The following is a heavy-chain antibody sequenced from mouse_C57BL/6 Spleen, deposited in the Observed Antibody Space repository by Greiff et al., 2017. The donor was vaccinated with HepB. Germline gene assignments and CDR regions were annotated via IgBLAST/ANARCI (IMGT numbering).Heavy chain of an antibody. CDR3: ARGYYDYDVEGFFDY. Sequence: VQLQQSGPELVKPGASVKIPCKASGYTFTDYNMDWVKQSHGKSLEWIGDINPNNGGTIYNQKFKGKATLTVDKSSSTAYMELRSLTSEDTAVYYCARGYYDYDVEGFFDYWGQGTTLTVSS. J-gene: IGHJ2*01. V-gene: IGHV1-18*01. CDR2: INPNNGGT. D-gene: IGHD2-4*01. CDR1: GYTFTDYN.